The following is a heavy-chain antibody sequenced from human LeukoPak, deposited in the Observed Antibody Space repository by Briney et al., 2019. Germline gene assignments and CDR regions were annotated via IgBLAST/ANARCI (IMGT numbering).Heavy chain of an antibody. CDR1: GFTFSSYD. J-gene: IGHJ2*01. D-gene: IGHD6-13*01. V-gene: IGHV3-13*01. Sequence: PGGSLRLSCAASGFTFSSYDIHWVRQATGKGLEWASGIGTAVEIYYPGSVKGRFTISRENTKNFLYLQMNSLTAGDTAVYYCAGAAYSSTWYSRYFDLWGRGTLVTVSS. CDR2: IGTAVEI. CDR3: AGAAYSSTWYSRYFDL.